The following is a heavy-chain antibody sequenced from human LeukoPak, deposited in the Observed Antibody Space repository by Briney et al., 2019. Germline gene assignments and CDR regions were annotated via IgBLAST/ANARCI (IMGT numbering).Heavy chain of an antibody. J-gene: IGHJ4*02. CDR1: GGTFSSYA. D-gene: IGHD2-2*01. CDR2: IIPIFGTA. V-gene: IGHV1-69*13. CDR3: ARDPNLPAVDLDY. Sequence: ASVKVSCKASGGTFSSYAISWVRQAPGQGLEWMGGIIPIFGTANYAQKFQGRVTITADDSTSTAYMELSSLRSEDTAVYYCARDPNLPAVDLDYWGQGTLVTVSS.